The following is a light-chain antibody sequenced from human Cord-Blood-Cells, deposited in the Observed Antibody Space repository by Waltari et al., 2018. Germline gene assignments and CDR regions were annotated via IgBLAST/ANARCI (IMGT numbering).Light chain of an antibody. CDR2: WAS. CDR1: QSVLYSSNNKNY. Sequence: DIVMTQSPDSLAVSLGERATINCKSSQSVLYSSNNKNYLAWYQKKPGQPPKLLIYWASTRESGVPDRFSGSGSGTDFTLTSSSLQAEDVAVYYCQQYYSTPPTFGQGTKVEIK. CDR3: QQYYSTPPT. V-gene: IGKV4-1*01. J-gene: IGKJ1*01.